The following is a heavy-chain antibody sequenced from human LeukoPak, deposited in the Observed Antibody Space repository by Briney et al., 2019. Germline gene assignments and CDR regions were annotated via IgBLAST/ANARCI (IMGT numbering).Heavy chain of an antibody. CDR3: ATYDSWSGYNIAY. CDR1: GFTFSSSA. J-gene: IGHJ4*02. V-gene: IGHV3-23*01. D-gene: IGHD3-3*01. Sequence: GGSLRLSCAASGFTFSSSAMSWVRQAPGKGLEWVSAIGSSGVSTYYADSVKARFTISRDNSKNTLYLQMNSLKVEDTAIYYCATYDSWSGYNIAYWGQGTLVTVSS. CDR2: IGSSGVST.